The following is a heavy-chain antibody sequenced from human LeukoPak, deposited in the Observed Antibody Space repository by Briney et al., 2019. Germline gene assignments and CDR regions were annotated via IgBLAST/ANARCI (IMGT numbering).Heavy chain of an antibody. Sequence: PGGSLRLSFAASGLTFSNYAMSWVGQAQGKGREGVPRISNSSDSIYFADSVKGRFTISRDNSKNALYPQMNSLRAEDTAVYYCAKSGFSSSWYKRVDSWGQGTLVTVSS. CDR3: AKSGFSSSWYKRVDS. V-gene: IGHV3-23*01. CDR2: ISNSSDSI. CDR1: GLTFSNYA. D-gene: IGHD6-13*01. J-gene: IGHJ4*02.